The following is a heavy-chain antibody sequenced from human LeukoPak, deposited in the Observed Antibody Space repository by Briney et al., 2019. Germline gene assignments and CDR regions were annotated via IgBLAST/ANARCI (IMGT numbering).Heavy chain of an antibody. CDR3: ARGGGPSNWFDP. Sequence: KTSETLSLTCTVSGYSINSGYYWGWIRQPPGKGLEWIGSNYHSGSTYYNPSLKSRVTILVDTSKNQFSPKLNSVTAADTAVYYCARGGGPSNWFDPWGQGTLVTVSS. CDR1: GYSINSGYY. CDR2: NYHSGST. D-gene: IGHD4-23*01. J-gene: IGHJ5*02. V-gene: IGHV4-38-2*02.